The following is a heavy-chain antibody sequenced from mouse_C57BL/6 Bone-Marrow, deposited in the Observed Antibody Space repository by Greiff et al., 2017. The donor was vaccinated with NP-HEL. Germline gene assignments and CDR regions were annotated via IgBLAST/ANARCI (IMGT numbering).Heavy chain of an antibody. CDR2: IYPGDGDT. V-gene: IGHV1-82*01. J-gene: IGHJ1*03. D-gene: IGHD3-3*01. CDR1: GYAFSSSW. CDR3: ARGGDPPNWYCDV. Sequence: QVQLQQSGPELVKPGASVKISCKASGYAFSSSWMNWVKQRPGKGLEWIGRIYPGDGDTNYNGKFKGKATLTADKSSSTAYMQLSSLTSEDSAVYFCARGGDPPNWYCDVWGTGTTVTVSS.